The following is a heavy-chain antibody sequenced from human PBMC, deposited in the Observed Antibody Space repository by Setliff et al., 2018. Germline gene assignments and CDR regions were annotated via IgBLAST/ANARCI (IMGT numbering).Heavy chain of an antibody. Sequence: LSLTCAVSGYSISSGYYWGWIRQPPGKGLEWIGSIYHSGSTYYNPSLKSRVTISVDTSKNQFSLKLSSVTAADTAVYYCARHGAYYNFWSGYYGDAFDIWGQGTMVTVS. CDR2: IYHSGST. CDR1: GYSISSGYY. J-gene: IGHJ3*02. D-gene: IGHD3-3*01. V-gene: IGHV4-38-2*01. CDR3: ARHGAYYNFWSGYYGDAFDI.